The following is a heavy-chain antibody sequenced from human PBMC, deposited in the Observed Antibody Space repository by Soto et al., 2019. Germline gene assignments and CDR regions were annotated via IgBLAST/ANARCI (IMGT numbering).Heavy chain of an antibody. J-gene: IGHJ6*03. V-gene: IGHV3-23*01. CDR1: GFTFSHFA. CDR3: AKGGSTYGLLTHKY. CDR2: LTGSSAVT. D-gene: IGHD5-18*01. Sequence: GGSLRLSCVASGFTFSHFAMSWVRQAPGKGLEWVSTLTGSSAVTYYADSVKGRFAISIDNSRNTWSLQINTLTAEDTAVYYCAKGGSTYGLLTHKYWGKGTRGAV.